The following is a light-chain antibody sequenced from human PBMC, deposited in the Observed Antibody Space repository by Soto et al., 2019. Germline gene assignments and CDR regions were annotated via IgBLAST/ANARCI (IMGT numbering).Light chain of an antibody. CDR3: QAWDTSAVI. J-gene: IGLJ2*01. V-gene: IGLV3-1*01. CDR2: QDD. CDR1: KLDNKY. Sequence: SYELTQPPSVSVSPGQTASITCSGDKLDNKYVAWYRQKPGQSPLLIIFQDDRRPSWIPERFSGSNPGNTATLTISGTQVMDEADYFCQAWDTSAVIFGGGTKLTVL.